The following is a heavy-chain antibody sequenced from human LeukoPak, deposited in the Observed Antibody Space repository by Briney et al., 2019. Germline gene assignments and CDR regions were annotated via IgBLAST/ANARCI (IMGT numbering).Heavy chain of an antibody. Sequence: SETLSLTCAVSGYSISSGYNWGWIRQPPGKGLERLGRIYHSGSTYYNPSLKSRLTISGDTSKNQFSLKLSSVTAADTAVYYCASRSPTVTTLGYYYYYMDVWGKGTTVTVSS. CDR1: GYSISSGYN. CDR3: ASRSPTVTTLGYYYYYMDV. CDR2: IYHSGST. V-gene: IGHV4-38-2*01. J-gene: IGHJ6*03. D-gene: IGHD4-17*01.